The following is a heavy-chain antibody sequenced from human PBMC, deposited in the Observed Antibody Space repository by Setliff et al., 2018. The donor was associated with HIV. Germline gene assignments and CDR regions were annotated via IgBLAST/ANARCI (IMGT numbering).Heavy chain of an antibody. CDR2: INHSGDN. J-gene: IGHJ4*02. V-gene: IGHV4-34*01. CDR1: GGSFSDHY. D-gene: IGHD2-21*01. Sequence: SETLSLTCAVYGGSFSDHYWSWMRQPPGKGLEWIGEINHSGDNNYNPSLKSRVTMSVDTSKNQFSLKLKSMTATDTAVYYRARGVVMRGIIVGRPLDSWGRGTLVTVSS. CDR3: ARGVVMRGIIVGRPLDS.